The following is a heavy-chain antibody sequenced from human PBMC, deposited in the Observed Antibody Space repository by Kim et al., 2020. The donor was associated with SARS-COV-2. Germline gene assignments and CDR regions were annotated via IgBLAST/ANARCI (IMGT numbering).Heavy chain of an antibody. Sequence: PSLKSRVPKSVDTSKNQFSLKLSSVTAADTAVYYCARLGKSVAGTYYFDYWGQGTLVTVSS. CDR3: ARLGKSVAGTYYFDY. D-gene: IGHD6-19*01. J-gene: IGHJ4*02. V-gene: IGHV4-59*08.